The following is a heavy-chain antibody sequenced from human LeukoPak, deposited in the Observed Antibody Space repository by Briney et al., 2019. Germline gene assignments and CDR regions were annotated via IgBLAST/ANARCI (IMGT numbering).Heavy chain of an antibody. Sequence: SVKVSCKASGGTFSSYAISWVRQAPGQGLEWMGGIIPIFGTANYAQKFQGRVTITADESTSTAYMELSSLRSEDTAVYYCARDSGLSGSYLKFYYFDYWAREPWSPSPQ. D-gene: IGHD1-26*01. CDR3: ARDSGLSGSYLKFYYFDY. J-gene: IGHJ4*02. CDR1: GGTFSSYA. V-gene: IGHV1-69*13. CDR2: IIPIFGTA.